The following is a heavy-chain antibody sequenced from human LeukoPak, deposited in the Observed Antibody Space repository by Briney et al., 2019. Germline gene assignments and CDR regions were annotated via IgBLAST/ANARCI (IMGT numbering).Heavy chain of an antibody. J-gene: IGHJ5*02. Sequence: GASVKVSCKTSGYLFTTYGISWVRQAPGQGLEWMGWINPNSGGTNYAQKFQGRVTMTRDTSISTAYMELSRLRSDDTAVYYCARGLVLRDPWGQGTLVTVSS. CDR1: GYLFTTYG. CDR2: INPNSGGT. CDR3: ARGLVLRDP. V-gene: IGHV1-2*02. D-gene: IGHD6-6*01.